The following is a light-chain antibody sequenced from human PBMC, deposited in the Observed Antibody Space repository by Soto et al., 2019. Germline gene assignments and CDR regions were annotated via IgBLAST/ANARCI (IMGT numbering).Light chain of an antibody. J-gene: IGKJ4*01. CDR1: QDISNY. CDR3: QQLNNYPLT. V-gene: IGKV1-9*01. Sequence: IHITQSPSSLSASVGDRVTITCQASQDISNYLNWYQQKPGKAPRLLIYAASTLQSGVPSRFSGSGSDTEFTLTISSLRPEDFATYYCQQLNNYPLTFGGGTKVDIK. CDR2: AAS.